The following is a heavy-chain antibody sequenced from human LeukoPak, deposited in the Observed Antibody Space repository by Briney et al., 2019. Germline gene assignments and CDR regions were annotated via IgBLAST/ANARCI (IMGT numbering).Heavy chain of an antibody. V-gene: IGHV3-30*18. CDR1: GFTFSSYS. Sequence: GGSLRLSCAASGFTFSSYSMNWVRQAPGKGLEWVAVISYDGSNKYYADSEKGRFTISRDNSKNTLYLQMNSLRAEDTAVYYCAKGDYDSSGYADYWGQGTLVTVSS. J-gene: IGHJ4*02. D-gene: IGHD3-22*01. CDR2: ISYDGSNK. CDR3: AKGDYDSSGYADY.